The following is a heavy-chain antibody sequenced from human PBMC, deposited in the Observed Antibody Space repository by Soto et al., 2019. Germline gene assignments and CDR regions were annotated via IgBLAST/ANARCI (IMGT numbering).Heavy chain of an antibody. D-gene: IGHD3-22*01. CDR2: INPNSGGT. CDR3: AVSLRPYDSSGYYYA. J-gene: IGHJ5*02. Sequence: GASVKVSCKASGYTFTGYYMHWVRQAPGQGLEWMGWINPNSGGTNYAQKFQGRVTMTRDTSISTAYMELSRLRSDDTAVYYCAVSLRPYDSSGYYYAWGQGXLVTVSS. V-gene: IGHV1-2*02. CDR1: GYTFTGYY.